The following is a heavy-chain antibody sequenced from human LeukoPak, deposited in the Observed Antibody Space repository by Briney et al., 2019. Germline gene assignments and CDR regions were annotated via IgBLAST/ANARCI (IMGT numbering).Heavy chain of an antibody. CDR2: INPNSGGT. CDR3: ARGVVGYSYAPDAFDI. V-gene: IGHV1-2*02. D-gene: IGHD5-18*01. J-gene: IGHJ3*02. CDR1: GYTFTRYY. Sequence: ASGKVSCKASGYTFTRYYMHWVRQAPGQGLEWMGWINPNSGGTNYAQKFQGRVTMTRDTSISTAYMELSRLRSDDTAVYYCARGVVGYSYAPDAFDIWGQGTMVTVSS.